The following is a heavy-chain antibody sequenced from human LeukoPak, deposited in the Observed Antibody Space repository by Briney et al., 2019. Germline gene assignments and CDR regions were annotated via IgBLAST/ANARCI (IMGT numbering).Heavy chain of an antibody. CDR3: ASPPLSSSFNY. D-gene: IGHD6-6*01. Sequence: SETLSLTCTVSGGSISSSSYYWGWIRQPPGKGLEWIGSIYYSGSTYYNPSLKSRVTISVDTSKNQFSLKLSSVTAADTAVYYCASPPLSSSFNYWGQGTLVTVSS. CDR1: GGSISSSSYY. V-gene: IGHV4-39*01. J-gene: IGHJ4*02. CDR2: IYYSGST.